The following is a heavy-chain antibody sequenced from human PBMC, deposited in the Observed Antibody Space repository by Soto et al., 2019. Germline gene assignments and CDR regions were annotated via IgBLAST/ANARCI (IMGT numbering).Heavy chain of an antibody. Sequence: ASVKVSCKNSGYTFSDYYIYWVRQAPGQGLEWMGWINPNSGGTNYAQKFQGRVTMTRDPVDTATYYCVLIQRSSGWNNWFDPWGQGTLVTVSS. CDR2: INPNSGGT. CDR3: P. D-gene: IGHD5-18*01. CDR1: GYTFSDYY. V-gene: IGHV1-2*02. J-gene: IGHJ5*02.